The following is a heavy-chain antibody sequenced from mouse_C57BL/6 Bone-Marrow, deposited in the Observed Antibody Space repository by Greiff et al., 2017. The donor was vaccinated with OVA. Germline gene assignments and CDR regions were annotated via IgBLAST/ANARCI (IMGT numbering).Heavy chain of an antibody. D-gene: IGHD1-1*01. CDR2: ISDGGSYT. Sequence: EVKLVESGGGLVKPGGFLKLSCAASGFTFSSYAMSWVRQTPEKRLEWVATISDGGSYTYYPDNVKGRFTISRDNAKNNLYLQMSHLKSEDTAMYYCAREDYYGSTLYYFDYWGQGTTLTVSS. CDR1: GFTFSSYA. J-gene: IGHJ2*01. CDR3: AREDYYGSTLYYFDY. V-gene: IGHV5-4*01.